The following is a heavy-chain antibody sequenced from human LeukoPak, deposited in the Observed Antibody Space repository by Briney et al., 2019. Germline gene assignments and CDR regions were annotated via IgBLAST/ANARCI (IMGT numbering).Heavy chain of an antibody. CDR1: GFTYSSYS. V-gene: IGHV4-39*07. J-gene: IGHJ4*02. Sequence: GSLRLSCAASGFTYSSYSMNWARQPPGKGLEWIGSIYYSGSTYYNPSLKSRVTISVDTSKNQFSLKLSSVTAADTAVYYCARCPFDSSGRATCYFDYWGQGTLVTVSS. CDR2: IYYSGST. CDR3: ARCPFDSSGRATCYFDY. D-gene: IGHD1-26*01.